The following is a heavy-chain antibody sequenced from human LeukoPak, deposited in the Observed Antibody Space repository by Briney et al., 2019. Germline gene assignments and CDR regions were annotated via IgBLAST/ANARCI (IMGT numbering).Heavy chain of an antibody. V-gene: IGHV3-23*01. Sequence: TGGSLRLSCAASGFTFSSYAMSWVRQAPGKGLEWVSAISGSGGSTYYADSVKGRFTISRDNSKNTPYLQMNSLRAEDTAVYYCARDRGGDSPGPFDYWGQGTLVTVSS. CDR2: ISGSGGST. J-gene: IGHJ4*02. CDR3: ARDRGGDSPGPFDY. D-gene: IGHD3-10*01. CDR1: GFTFSSYA.